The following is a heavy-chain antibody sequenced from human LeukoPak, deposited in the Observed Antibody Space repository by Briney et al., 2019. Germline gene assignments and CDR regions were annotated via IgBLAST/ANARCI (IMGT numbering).Heavy chain of an antibody. CDR1: GFIFSNFT. CDR2: ISRTTSFK. D-gene: IGHD1-26*01. J-gene: IGHJ6*02. CDR3: ARGVIVGDV. V-gene: IGHV3-21*01. Sequence: GGSLRLSCAASGFIFSNFTMTWVRQAPGKGLEWVSSISRTTSFKYYADSMKGRFTISRDNVKNSLYLQMNSLRAEDTAVYYCARGVIVGDVWGQGTTVTVSS.